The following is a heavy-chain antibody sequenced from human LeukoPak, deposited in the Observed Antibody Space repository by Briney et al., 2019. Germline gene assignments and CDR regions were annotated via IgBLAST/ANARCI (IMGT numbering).Heavy chain of an antibody. J-gene: IGHJ4*02. V-gene: IGHV1-3*01. D-gene: IGHD3-22*01. CDR3: ARSLVVVITTGPLDY. CDR1: GYTFTSYA. CDR2: INAGNGNT. Sequence: ASVKVSCKASGYTFTSYAMHWVRQAPGQRLEWMGWINAGNGNTKYSQKFQGRVTITRDTSASTAYMELSSLRSEDTAVYYCARSLVVVITTGPLDYWGQGTLVPVSS.